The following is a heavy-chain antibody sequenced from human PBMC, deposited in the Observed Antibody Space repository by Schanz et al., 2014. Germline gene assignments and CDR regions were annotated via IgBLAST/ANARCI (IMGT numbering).Heavy chain of an antibody. CDR2: IYTSGST. J-gene: IGHJ4*02. V-gene: IGHV4-4*07. CDR1: GGSISTYY. CDR3: ARYTGAYFDY. Sequence: QVQLQESGPGLVKPSETLSLTCTVSGGSISTYYWSWIRHPAGKGLEWIGRIYTSGSTNYNPSLKSRVTMSGDTSKSQFSLRLSSVTAADTAVYYCARYTGAYFDYWGQGTLVTVSS. D-gene: IGHD1-26*01.